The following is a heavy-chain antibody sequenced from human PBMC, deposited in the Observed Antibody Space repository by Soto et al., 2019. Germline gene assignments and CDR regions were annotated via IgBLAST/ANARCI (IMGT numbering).Heavy chain of an antibody. CDR2: INAGNGNT. Sequence: ASVKVSCKASGYTFTSYAMHWVRQAPGQRLEWMGWINAGNGNTKYSQKFQGRVTITRDTSASTACMELSSLRSEDTAVYYCARDLGGSYLAYYFDYWGQGTLVTVSS. D-gene: IGHD1-26*01. CDR3: ARDLGGSYLAYYFDY. V-gene: IGHV1-3*01. CDR1: GYTFTSYA. J-gene: IGHJ4*02.